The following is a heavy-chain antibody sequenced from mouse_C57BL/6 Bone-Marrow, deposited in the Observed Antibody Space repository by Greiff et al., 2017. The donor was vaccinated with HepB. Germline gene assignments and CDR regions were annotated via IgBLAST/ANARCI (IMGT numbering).Heavy chain of an antibody. J-gene: IGHJ4*01. CDR1: GYTFTDYE. D-gene: IGHD6-5*01. V-gene: IGHV1-15*01. CDR2: IDPETGGT. CDR3: TRSGYARNAMDY. Sequence: VKLMESGAELVRPGASVTLSCKASGYTFTDYEMHWVKQTPVHGLEWIGAIDPETGGTAYNQKFKGKAILTADKSSSTAYMELRSLTSEDSAVYYCTRSGYARNAMDYWGQGTSVTVSS.